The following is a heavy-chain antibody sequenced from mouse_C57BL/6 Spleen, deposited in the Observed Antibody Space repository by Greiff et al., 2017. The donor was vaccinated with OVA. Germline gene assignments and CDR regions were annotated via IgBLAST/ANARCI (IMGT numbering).Heavy chain of an antibody. D-gene: IGHD1-1*01. J-gene: IGHJ1*03. Sequence: VQLQQPGAELVMPGASVKLSCKASGYTFTSYWMHWVKQRPGQGLEWIGEIDPSDSNTNFNQKFKGKSTLTVDKSSSTSYMQLSSLTSEDSAVYYCARGGDYYGSSPRYFDVWGTGTTVTVAS. CDR1: GYTFTSYW. CDR3: ARGGDYYGSSPRYFDV. CDR2: IDPSDSNT. V-gene: IGHV1-69*01.